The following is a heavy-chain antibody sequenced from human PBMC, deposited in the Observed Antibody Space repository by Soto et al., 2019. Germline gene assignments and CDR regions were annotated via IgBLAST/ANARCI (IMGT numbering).Heavy chain of an antibody. J-gene: IGHJ3*02. CDR2: IYPGDSDT. D-gene: IGHD3-22*01. V-gene: IGHV5-51*01. Sequence: GESLNISCKGSGYSLTSYWIGWVRQVPGKGLEWMGIIYPGDSDTRYSPSFQGHVTISADKSISTAYLQWSSLKASDTAMYYCARHGQPKAVMTTDDAFDIWGQGTMVTVSS. CDR3: ARHGQPKAVMTTDDAFDI. CDR1: GYSLTSYW.